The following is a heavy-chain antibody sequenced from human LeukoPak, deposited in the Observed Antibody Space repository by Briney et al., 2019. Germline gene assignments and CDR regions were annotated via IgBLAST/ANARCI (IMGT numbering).Heavy chain of an antibody. J-gene: IGHJ3*02. Sequence: GASVKVSCKASGGTFSSYAISWARQAPGQGLEWMGGIIPIFGTANYAQKFQGRVTITADESTSTAYMELSSLRSEDTAVYYCAGTPDIVVVPAAYDAFDIWGQGTMVTVSS. CDR1: GGTFSSYA. CDR3: AGTPDIVVVPAAYDAFDI. CDR2: IIPIFGTA. D-gene: IGHD2-2*01. V-gene: IGHV1-69*13.